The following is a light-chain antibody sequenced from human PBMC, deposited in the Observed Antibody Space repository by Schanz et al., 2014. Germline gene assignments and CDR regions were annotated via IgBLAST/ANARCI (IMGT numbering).Light chain of an antibody. V-gene: IGKV3-11*01. CDR2: DAS. Sequence: EIVMTQSPATLSVSPGDRGTLSCRASQTVSNDVAWYQQKPGQTPRLLIYDASNRATGIPARFSGSGSGTDFTLTISSLEPEDFAVYYCQQYGGSPRTFGQGTKVEIK. CDR3: QQYGGSPRT. CDR1: QTVSND. J-gene: IGKJ1*01.